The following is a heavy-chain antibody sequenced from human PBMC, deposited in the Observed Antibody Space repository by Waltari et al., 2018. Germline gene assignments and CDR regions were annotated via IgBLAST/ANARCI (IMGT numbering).Heavy chain of an antibody. CDR2: INHSGST. Sequence: VQLQQWGAGLLKPSETLSLTCAVYGGSFSGYYWSWIRQPPGKGLEWIGEINHSGSTNYNPSLKSRVTISVDTSKNQFSLKLSSVTAADTAVYYCARGRTITMIRGAFDIWGQGTMVTVSS. J-gene: IGHJ3*02. V-gene: IGHV4-34*01. CDR3: ARGRTITMIRGAFDI. CDR1: GGSFSGYY. D-gene: IGHD3-22*01.